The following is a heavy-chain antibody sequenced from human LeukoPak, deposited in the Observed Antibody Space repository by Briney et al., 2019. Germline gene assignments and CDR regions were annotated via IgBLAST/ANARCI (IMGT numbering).Heavy chain of an antibody. J-gene: IGHJ4*02. Sequence: GASVKVSCKASGYTFTGYYMHWVRQAPGQGLEWMGWINPNSGGTNYAQKFQGKVTLTRDTSISTAYMELSRLRSDDTAVYYCARAGTVTTHIDYWGQGTLVTVSS. D-gene: IGHD4-17*01. CDR2: INPNSGGT. V-gene: IGHV1-2*02. CDR3: ARAGTVTTHIDY. CDR1: GYTFTGYY.